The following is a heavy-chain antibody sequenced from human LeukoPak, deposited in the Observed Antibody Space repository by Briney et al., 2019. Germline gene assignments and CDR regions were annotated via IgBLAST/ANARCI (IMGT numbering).Heavy chain of an antibody. D-gene: IGHD3-22*01. J-gene: IGHJ4*02. CDR2: IYPGDSDT. V-gene: IGHV5-51*01. Sequence: GASLQISCKGSGYSFTSYSIGWVRQMPGKGLEWMGIIYPGDSDTRYSPSFQGQVTISADESISTAYLQWSSLKASDTAMYYCARGGNYDSSGYFHYWGQGTLVTVSS. CDR3: ARGGNYDSSGYFHY. CDR1: GYSFTSYS.